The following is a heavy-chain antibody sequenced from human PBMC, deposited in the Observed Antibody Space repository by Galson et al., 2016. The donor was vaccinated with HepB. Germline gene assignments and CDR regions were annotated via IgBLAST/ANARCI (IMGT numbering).Heavy chain of an antibody. J-gene: IGHJ4*02. D-gene: IGHD5-12*01. CDR3: ARVNASAYFEHLDD. CDR1: GDSVSSNIAA. CDR2: TYYRSKWYI. V-gene: IGHV6-1*01. Sequence: CAISGDSVSSNIAAWNWIRQSPSRGLEWLGRTYYRSKWYIDYAVSVKSRITINPDTSKNQFSLQLNSVTPEDTAVYYCARVNASAYFEHLDDWGQGTLVSVSS.